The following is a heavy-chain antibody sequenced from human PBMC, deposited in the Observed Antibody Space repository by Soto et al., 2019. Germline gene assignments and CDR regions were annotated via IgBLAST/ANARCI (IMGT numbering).Heavy chain of an antibody. CDR3: ASAAGSDYGEYGETFRYFDL. CDR1: GGTFSSYT. CDR2: LIPILGIA. V-gene: IGHV1-69*02. J-gene: IGHJ2*01. Sequence: QVQLVQSGAEVKKPGSSVKVSCKASGGTFSSYTISWVRQAPGQGLEWMGRLIPILGIANYAQKFQGRVTITADKSTSRAYMELSSLRSEDTAVYYCASAAGSDYGEYGETFRYFDLWGRGTLVTVSS. D-gene: IGHD4-17*01.